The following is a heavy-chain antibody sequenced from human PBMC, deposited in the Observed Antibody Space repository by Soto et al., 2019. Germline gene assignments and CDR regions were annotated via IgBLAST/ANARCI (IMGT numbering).Heavy chain of an antibody. D-gene: IGHD3-10*01. J-gene: IGHJ6*02. CDR2: IYSGGST. Sequence: GGSLRLSCAASGFTVSSNYMSWVRQAPGKGLEWVSVIYSGGSTYYADSVKGRFTISRDNSKNTLYLQMNSLRAEDTAVYYCARETTMVRGVGYYYYGMDAWGQGTTVTV. CDR3: ARETTMVRGVGYYYYGMDA. V-gene: IGHV3-66*01. CDR1: GFTVSSNY.